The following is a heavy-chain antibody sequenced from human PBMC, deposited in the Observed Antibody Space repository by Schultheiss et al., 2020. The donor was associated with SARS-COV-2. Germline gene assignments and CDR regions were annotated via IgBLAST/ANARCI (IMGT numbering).Heavy chain of an antibody. CDR3: ARDETLDY. CDR1: GFTFSSYA. V-gene: IGHV3-35*01. CDR2: VSWNGSRT. Sequence: GGSLRLSCAASGFTFSSYAMHWVHQAPGKGLEWVSGVSWNGSRTHYADSVKGRFTISRDNAKNSLYLQMNSLRAEDTAVYSCARDETLDYWGQGTLVTVSS. J-gene: IGHJ4*02.